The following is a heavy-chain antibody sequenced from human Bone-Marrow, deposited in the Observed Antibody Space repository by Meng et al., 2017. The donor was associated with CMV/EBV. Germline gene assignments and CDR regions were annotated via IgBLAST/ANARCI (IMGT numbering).Heavy chain of an antibody. V-gene: IGHV3-30*04. CDR1: GFTFSSYA. CDR2: ISYDGSNK. CDR3: ARDEWGDSSGYYGTFDY. J-gene: IGHJ4*02. D-gene: IGHD3-22*01. Sequence: SLKISCAASGFTFSSYAMHWVRQAPGKGLEWVAVISYDGSNKYYADSVKGRFTISRDNSKNTLYLQMNSLRAEDTAVYYCARDEWGDSSGYYGTFDYWGQGTLVTVSS.